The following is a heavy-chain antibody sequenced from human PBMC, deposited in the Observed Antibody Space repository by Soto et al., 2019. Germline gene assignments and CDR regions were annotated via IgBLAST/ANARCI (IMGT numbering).Heavy chain of an antibody. CDR2: ISYHGSNN. CDR3: AKDRGIEAAVPDY. CDR1: GFTFSIYG. D-gene: IGHD6-13*01. V-gene: IGHV3-30*18. J-gene: IGHJ4*02. Sequence: GGTLRLSFAASGFTFSIYGMHCVLQAPGKALESVAVISYHGSNNPYQDSAKAPLTTSRDNSKNTPYLPMNSMRAEDTAVYYCAKDRGIEAAVPDYWGQGTLVTVSS.